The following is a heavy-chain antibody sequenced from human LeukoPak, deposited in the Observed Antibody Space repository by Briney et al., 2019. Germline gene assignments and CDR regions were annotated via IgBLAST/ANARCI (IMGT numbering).Heavy chain of an antibody. J-gene: IGHJ5*02. CDR2: IYYSGST. V-gene: IGHV4-59*01. CDR3: ARLAVAGTDNWFDP. Sequence: MASETLSLTCTVSGGSISSYYWSWIRQPPGKGLEWIGYIYYSGSTNYNPSLKSRVTISVGTSKNQFSLKLSSVTAADTAVYYCARLAVAGTDNWFDPWGQGTLVTVSS. D-gene: IGHD6-19*01. CDR1: GGSISSYY.